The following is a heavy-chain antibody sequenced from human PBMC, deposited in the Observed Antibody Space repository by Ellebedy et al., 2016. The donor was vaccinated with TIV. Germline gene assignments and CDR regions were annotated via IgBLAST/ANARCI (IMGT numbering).Heavy chain of an antibody. D-gene: IGHD3-10*01. J-gene: IGHJ5*02. CDR2: INPNSGGT. Sequence: ASVKVSCKASGYTFTGYYMHWVRQAPGQGLEWMGWINPNSGGTNYAQKFQGRVTMTRDTSISTAYMELSRLRSDDTAVYYCARVGSRFGMVRGQNWFDPWGQGTLVTASS. CDR1: GYTFTGYY. CDR3: ARVGSRFGMVRGQNWFDP. V-gene: IGHV1-2*02.